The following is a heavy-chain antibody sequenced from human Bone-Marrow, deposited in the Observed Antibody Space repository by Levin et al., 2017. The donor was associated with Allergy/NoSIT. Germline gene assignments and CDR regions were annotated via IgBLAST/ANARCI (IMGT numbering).Heavy chain of an antibody. CDR3: ARGRGSSNGWYYGGLDS. Sequence: GESLKISCKASGYTFTTYDINWVRQAPGQGLEWVGWLNPNSANTAFAQKFQGRVTMTRNTSMSTAYMELSSLRSEDTAVYYCARGRGSSNGWYYGGLDSWGQGTLVTVSS. D-gene: IGHD6-19*01. CDR1: GYTFTTYD. J-gene: IGHJ4*02. V-gene: IGHV1-8*01. CDR2: LNPNSANT.